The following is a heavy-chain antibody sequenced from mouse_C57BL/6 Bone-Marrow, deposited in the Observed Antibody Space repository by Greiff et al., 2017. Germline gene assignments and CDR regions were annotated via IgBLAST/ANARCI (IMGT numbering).Heavy chain of an antibody. CDR1: GYTFTSYW. CDR3: AREVLTTVVAPYFDV. D-gene: IGHD1-1*01. CDR2: IDPSDSYT. V-gene: IGHV1-50*01. Sequence: QVQLQQPGAELVKPGASVKLSCKASGYTFTSYWMQWVKQRPGQGLEWIGEIDPSDSYTNYNQKIKGKATLTVDTSSSTAYMQLSSLTSEDSAVYYCAREVLTTVVAPYFDVWGTGTTVTVSS. J-gene: IGHJ1*03.